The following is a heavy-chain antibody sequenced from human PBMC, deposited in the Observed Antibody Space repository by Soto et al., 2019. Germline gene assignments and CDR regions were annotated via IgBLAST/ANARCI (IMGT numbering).Heavy chain of an antibody. V-gene: IGHV5-51*01. D-gene: IGHD3-10*01. CDR2: IFPGDSNT. J-gene: IGHJ6*02. CDR3: AGGGVRGVITRTRDYYGMDV. Sequence: GESLKISCKGSGYSFSTYWIGWVRQLPGKGLEWMGIIFPGDSNTRYSPSFQGQVTISADKSIQTAYLQWSSLKASDTAMYYCAGGGVRGVITRTRDYYGMDVWGQGTTVTVSS. CDR1: GYSFSTYW.